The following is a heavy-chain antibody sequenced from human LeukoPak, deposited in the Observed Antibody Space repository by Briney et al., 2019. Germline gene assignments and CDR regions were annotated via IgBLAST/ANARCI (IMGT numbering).Heavy chain of an antibody. D-gene: IGHD1-14*01. J-gene: IGHJ6*03. Sequence: GGSLRLSCAASGFTFDDYGMSWVRQAPGKGLEWVSGINWNGGSRGYADSVKGRFTISRDNAKNSLYLRMNSLRAEDTALYDCGIRESTYQNYYYFYYMAASGKGTPVTVS. CDR2: INWNGGSR. CDR1: GFTFDDYG. CDR3: GIRESTYQNYYYFYYMAA. V-gene: IGHV3-20*01.